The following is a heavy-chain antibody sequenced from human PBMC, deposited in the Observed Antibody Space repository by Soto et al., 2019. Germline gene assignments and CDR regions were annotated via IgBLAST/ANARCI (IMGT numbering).Heavy chain of an antibody. Sequence: PGGSLRLSCAASGFTFTTYAMRWVRQAPEKGLEWVSAIDGGGTKTYYADSVKGRFTISRDNSMNTLYLQMDSLRAEDTAIYYCTKEHSNYPDNWFAPWGQGTRVTVSS. D-gene: IGHD4-4*01. CDR3: TKEHSNYPDNWFAP. CDR2: IDGGGTKT. CDR1: GFTFTTYA. V-gene: IGHV3-23*01. J-gene: IGHJ5*02.